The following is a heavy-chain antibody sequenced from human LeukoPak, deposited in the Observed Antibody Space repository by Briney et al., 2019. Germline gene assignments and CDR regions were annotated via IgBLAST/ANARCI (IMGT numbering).Heavy chain of an antibody. Sequence: SETLSLTCAVYGGSFSGYYWSWIRQPPGKGLEWIGEINHSGSTNYNPSLKSRVTISVDTFKNQFSLKLSSVTAADTAVYYCARRCTNGVCSNDAFDIWGQGTMVTVSS. CDR2: INHSGST. CDR1: GGSFSGYY. V-gene: IGHV4-34*01. D-gene: IGHD2-8*01. J-gene: IGHJ3*02. CDR3: ARRCTNGVCSNDAFDI.